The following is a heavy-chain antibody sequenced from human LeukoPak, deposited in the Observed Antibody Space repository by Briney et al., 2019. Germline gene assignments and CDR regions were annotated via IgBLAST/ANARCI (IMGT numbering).Heavy chain of an antibody. D-gene: IGHD5-24*01. CDR3: AREGEMATIRGYFDY. V-gene: IGHV1-8*01. CDR2: MSPNSGNT. Sequence: ASVKVSCKASGYTFTSYDINWMRQATGQGLEWMGWMSPNSGNTGYAQKFQGRVTMTRDTSISTAYMELSSLRSEDTAVYYCAREGEMATIRGYFDYWGQGTLVTVSS. CDR1: GYTFTSYD. J-gene: IGHJ4*03.